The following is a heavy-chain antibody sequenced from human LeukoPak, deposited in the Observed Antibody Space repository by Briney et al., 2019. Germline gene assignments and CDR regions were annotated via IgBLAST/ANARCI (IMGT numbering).Heavy chain of an antibody. CDR2: INHSGST. J-gene: IGHJ4*02. CDR1: GGSFSGYY. Sequence: KPSETLSLTCAVYGGSFSGYYWSWIRQPPGKGLEWIGEINHSGSTNYNPSLKSRVTISVDTSKNQFSLKLTSVTAADTAVYYCARLRPTPNYYDSSGSFGNYWGQGTLLTVSS. V-gene: IGHV4-34*01. D-gene: IGHD3-22*01. CDR3: ARLRPTPNYYDSSGSFGNY.